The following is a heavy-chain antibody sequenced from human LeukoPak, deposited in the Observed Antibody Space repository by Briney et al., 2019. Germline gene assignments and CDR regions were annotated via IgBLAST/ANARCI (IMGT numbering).Heavy chain of an antibody. V-gene: IGHV3-7*01. D-gene: IGHD4-17*01. Sequence: PGGSLRLSCAACGFSFSSYWMTWVRQAPGKGLEWVANIKQDGSEKYYVDSVKGRFTISRDNAKSSLYLQMNSLRAEDTAVYYCGSRGGDYGDRPLGYWGQGTLVTVSS. CDR1: GFSFSSYW. CDR3: GSRGGDYGDRPLGY. J-gene: IGHJ4*02. CDR2: IKQDGSEK.